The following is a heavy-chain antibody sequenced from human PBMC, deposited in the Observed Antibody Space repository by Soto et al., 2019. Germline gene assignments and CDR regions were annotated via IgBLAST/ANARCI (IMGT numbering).Heavy chain of an antibody. J-gene: IGHJ4*02. CDR3: ARGVGYCSSTSCSHFDY. D-gene: IGHD2-2*01. V-gene: IGHV4-34*01. Sequence: SETLSLTCAVYGGSFSGYYWSWIRQPPGKGLEWIGEINHSGSTNYNPSLKSRVTISVDTSKNQFSLKLSSVTAADTAVYYCARGVGYCSSTSCSHFDYWGQGTLVTVSS. CDR1: GGSFSGYY. CDR2: INHSGST.